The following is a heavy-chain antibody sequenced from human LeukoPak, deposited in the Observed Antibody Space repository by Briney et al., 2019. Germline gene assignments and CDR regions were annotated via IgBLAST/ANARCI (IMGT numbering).Heavy chain of an antibody. D-gene: IGHD2-2*01. V-gene: IGHV3-48*04. CDR2: ISGSSRTI. CDR3: ARDALDCSSTSCYYYYYYYMDV. CDR1: GFTFSSYS. Sequence: GGSLRLSCAASGFTFSSYSMNWVRQAPGKGLEWVSSISGSSRTIYYADSVKGRFTISRDNAKNSLYLQMNSLRAEDTAVYYCARDALDCSSTSCYYYYYYYMDVWGKGTTVTVSS. J-gene: IGHJ6*03.